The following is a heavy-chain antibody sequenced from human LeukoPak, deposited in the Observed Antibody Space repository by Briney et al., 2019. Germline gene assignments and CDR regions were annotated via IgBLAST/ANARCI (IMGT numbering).Heavy chain of an antibody. Sequence: GGSLRLACAASGFTFSSYAMSWVSQAPGKGLERVAAISGSGGSTYYADSVKGRFTISRDNSKNTLYLQMNSLRAEDTAVYYCAKDLSLTHYYDSSVVYWGQGTLVTVSS. V-gene: IGHV3-23*01. J-gene: IGHJ4*02. CDR1: GFTFSSYA. D-gene: IGHD3-22*01. CDR3: AKDLSLTHYYDSSVVY. CDR2: ISGSGGST.